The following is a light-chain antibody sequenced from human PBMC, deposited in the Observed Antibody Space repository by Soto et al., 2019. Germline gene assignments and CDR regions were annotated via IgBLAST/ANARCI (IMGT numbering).Light chain of an antibody. CDR2: DAY. Sequence: DIQMTQSPSTLSASVGDRVTITCRASQSISSWLAWYQQKPGKAPKLLIYDAYSLESGVPSRFSGSGSGTEFTLTISSLQPDDFATYYCHQYNSYLWKFGQGNKVEIK. CDR1: QSISSW. V-gene: IGKV1-5*01. J-gene: IGKJ1*01. CDR3: HQYNSYLWK.